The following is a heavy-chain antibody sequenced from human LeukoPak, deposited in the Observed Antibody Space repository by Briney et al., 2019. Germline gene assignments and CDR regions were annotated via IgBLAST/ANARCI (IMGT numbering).Heavy chain of an antibody. J-gene: IGHJ4*02. Sequence: ASVKVSCKASGYTFTSYGISWVRQTPGQGLEWMGWISAYNGNTNYAQKLQGRVTMTTDTSTSTAYMEMRSLRSDDTAVYYCARVEEGTTLFDYWGQGTLVTVSS. CDR3: ARVEEGTTLFDY. D-gene: IGHD4-11*01. V-gene: IGHV1-18*01. CDR2: ISAYNGNT. CDR1: GYTFTSYG.